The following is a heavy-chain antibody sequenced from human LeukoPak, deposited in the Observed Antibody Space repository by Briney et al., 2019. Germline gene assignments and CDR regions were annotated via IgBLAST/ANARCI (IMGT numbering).Heavy chain of an antibody. D-gene: IGHD4-17*01. V-gene: IGHV3-21*01. J-gene: IGHJ5*02. CDR2: MISYISSYI. Sequence: PGGSLRLSCVASGFTFSSYSMSWVRQAPGKGREWVSSMISYISSYIYYADSVKRRFTISRDNARNSLYLQMNSLRAEDTAVYYCARDSLPRGDYPWFDTWGQGTLVTVSS. CDR1: GFTFSSYS. CDR3: ARDSLPRGDYPWFDT.